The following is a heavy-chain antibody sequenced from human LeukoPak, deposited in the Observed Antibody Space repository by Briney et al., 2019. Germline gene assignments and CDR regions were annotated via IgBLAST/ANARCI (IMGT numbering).Heavy chain of an antibody. CDR3: ARRQPWKYYYYMDV. V-gene: IGHV4-34*01. D-gene: IGHD1-1*01. CDR1: GGSFSGYY. CDR2: INHSGST. Sequence: PSETLSLTCAVYGGSFSGYYWSWIRQPPGKGLEWIGEINHSGSTNYNPSLKSRVTISVDTSKNQFSLKLSSVTAADTAVYYGARRQPWKYYYYMDVWGKGTTVTVSS. J-gene: IGHJ6*03.